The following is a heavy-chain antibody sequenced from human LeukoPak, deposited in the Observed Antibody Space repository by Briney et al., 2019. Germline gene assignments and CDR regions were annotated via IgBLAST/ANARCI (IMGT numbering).Heavy chain of an antibody. CDR1: GGSFSDNF. Sequence: KTSETLSLTCAVYGGSFSDNFWTWIRQPPGRGLEWIGSILYSGSTYYNPSLKSRVTISVDTSKNQFSLKLSSVTAADTAVYYCARQRRYCSGGSCYRDVGYWGQGTLVTVSS. J-gene: IGHJ4*02. CDR3: ARQRRYCSGGSCYRDVGY. V-gene: IGHV4-34*12. D-gene: IGHD2-15*01. CDR2: ILYSGST.